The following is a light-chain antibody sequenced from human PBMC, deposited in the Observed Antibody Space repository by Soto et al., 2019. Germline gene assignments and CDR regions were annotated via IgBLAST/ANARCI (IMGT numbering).Light chain of an antibody. V-gene: IGLV2-11*01. Sequence: QSVLTQPGSVSGSPGQSVTISCAGTSSDVGGYNYVSWYQQHPGKAPKLMIYDVSKRPSGVPDRFSGSKSGNTASLTISGLQADDEADYYCCSYAGRYTYVFGTGTKVTVL. J-gene: IGLJ1*01. CDR1: SSDVGGYNY. CDR3: CSYAGRYTYV. CDR2: DVS.